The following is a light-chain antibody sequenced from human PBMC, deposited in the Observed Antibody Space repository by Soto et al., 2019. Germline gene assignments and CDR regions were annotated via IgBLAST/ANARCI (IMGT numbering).Light chain of an antibody. J-gene: IGLJ3*02. CDR3: SAYTARSTLV. CDR2: EVS. Sequence: QSALTQPASVSGSPGQSITISCTGTSSDVGGYNSVSWFQQHPGKAPQLIIYEVSNRPSGVSSRFSGSKSGNTASLTISGLQAEDETDYYCSAYTARSTLVFGGGTKLTVL. CDR1: SSDVGGYNS. V-gene: IGLV2-14*01.